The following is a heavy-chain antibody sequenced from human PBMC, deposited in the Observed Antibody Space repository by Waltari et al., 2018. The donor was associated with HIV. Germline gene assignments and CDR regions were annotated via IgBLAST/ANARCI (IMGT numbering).Heavy chain of an antibody. Sequence: QGQLVQSGAEVKQSGASVRISCKASGYHFPNYDINWLRQATGQGLEWMGWMNPSTGNAGYAHNFQGRVTMTRDIPINTAYMELSGLTSHDTAVYYCSTSRPGAMFGDAWGQGTLVTVSS. CDR3: STSRPGAMFGDA. CDR2: MNPSTGNA. J-gene: IGHJ5*02. V-gene: IGHV1-8*01. D-gene: IGHD3-3*01. CDR1: GYHFPNYD.